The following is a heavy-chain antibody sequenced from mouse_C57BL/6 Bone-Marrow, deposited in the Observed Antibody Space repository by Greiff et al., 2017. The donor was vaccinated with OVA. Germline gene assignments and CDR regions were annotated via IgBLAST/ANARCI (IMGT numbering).Heavy chain of an antibody. J-gene: IGHJ2*01. Sequence: SGAELVRPGASVKLSCTASGFNIKDDYMHWVKQRPEQGLEWIGWIDPENGDTEYASKFQGKATITADTSSNTAYLQLSSLTSEDTAVYYCTTTGTERDYWGQGTTLTVSS. V-gene: IGHV14-4*01. D-gene: IGHD4-1*01. CDR3: TTTGTERDY. CDR2: IDPENGDT. CDR1: GFNIKDDY.